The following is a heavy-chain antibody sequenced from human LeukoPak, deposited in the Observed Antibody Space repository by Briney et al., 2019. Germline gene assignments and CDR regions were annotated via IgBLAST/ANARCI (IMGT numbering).Heavy chain of an antibody. D-gene: IGHD4-17*01. CDR3: AKDRGLYGDYEALDAFDI. J-gene: IGHJ3*02. V-gene: IGHV3-23*01. CDR1: GSTFSSYA. CDR2: ISGSGGST. Sequence: GGSLRLSCAASGSTFSSYAMSWVRQAPGKGLEWVSAISGSGGSTYYADSVKGRFTISRDNSKNTLYLQMNSLRAEDTAVYYCAKDRGLYGDYEALDAFDIWGQGTMVTVSS.